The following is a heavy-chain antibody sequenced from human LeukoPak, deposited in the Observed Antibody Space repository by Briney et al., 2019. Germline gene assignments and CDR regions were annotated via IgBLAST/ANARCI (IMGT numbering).Heavy chain of an antibody. CDR1: GGSISSGSYY. Sequence: SETLSLTCTVSGGSISSGSYYWSWIRQPAGKGLEWIGRIYTSGSTNYNPSLKSRVTISVDTSKNQFSLKLSSVTAADTAVYYCARVNSYFQTTVWFDPWGQGTLVTVSS. CDR3: ARVNSYFQTTVWFDP. D-gene: IGHD4-11*01. V-gene: IGHV4-61*02. CDR2: IYTSGST. J-gene: IGHJ5*02.